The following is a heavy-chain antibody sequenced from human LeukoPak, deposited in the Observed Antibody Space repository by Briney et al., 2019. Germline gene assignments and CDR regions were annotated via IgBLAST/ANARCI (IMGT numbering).Heavy chain of an antibody. CDR1: GFTFSSYS. CDR3: ARDRGYDSSGYYNDAFDI. CDR2: ISSSSSYI. J-gene: IGHJ3*02. V-gene: IGHV3-21*01. Sequence: GGSLRLSCAASGFTFSSYSMNWVRQAPGKGLEWVSSISSSSSYIYYAYSVKGRFTISRDNAKNSLYLQMNSLRAEDTAVYYCARDRGYDSSGYYNDAFDIWGQGTMVTVSS. D-gene: IGHD3-22*01.